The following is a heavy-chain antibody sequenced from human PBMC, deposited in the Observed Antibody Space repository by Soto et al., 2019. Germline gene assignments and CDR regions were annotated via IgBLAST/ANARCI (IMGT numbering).Heavy chain of an antibody. Sequence: ASVKVSCKASGYTFTGYYMHWVRQAPGQGLEWMGWINPNSGGTNYARKFQGRVTMTRDTSISTAYMELSRLRSDDTAVYYCARTEQQLDFDYWGQGTLVTVSS. V-gene: IGHV1-2*02. CDR3: ARTEQQLDFDY. J-gene: IGHJ4*02. CDR1: GYTFTGYY. CDR2: INPNSGGT. D-gene: IGHD6-13*01.